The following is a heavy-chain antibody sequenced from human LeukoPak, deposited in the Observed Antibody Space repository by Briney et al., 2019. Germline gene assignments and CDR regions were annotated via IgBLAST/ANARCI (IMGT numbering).Heavy chain of an antibody. D-gene: IGHD3-22*01. CDR1: GGSFSGYY. CDR3: ARSQGDSSGPYYSDY. Sequence: SETLSLTCAVYGGSFSGYYWSWIRQPPGEGVEWIGEINHSGSTNYNPSLKSRVTISVDTAKNQFSLKLSSVTAADTAVYYCARSQGDSSGPYYSDYWGQGTLVTVSS. CDR2: INHSGST. J-gene: IGHJ4*02. V-gene: IGHV4-34*01.